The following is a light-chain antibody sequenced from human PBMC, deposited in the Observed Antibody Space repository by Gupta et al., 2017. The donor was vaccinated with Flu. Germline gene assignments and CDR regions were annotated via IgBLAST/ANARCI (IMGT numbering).Light chain of an antibody. Sequence: QSVLTQPPSASGTPGQRVTISCSGSSSNIGRNTVNWYQHLPGTAPKLLIYRDNQRPSGVPDRFSGSKAGTSASLAISGLQSDDEADYYCAAWDDSLNGVVFGGGTKLTVL. V-gene: IGLV1-44*01. CDR2: RDN. CDR1: SSNIGRNT. J-gene: IGLJ3*02. CDR3: AAWDDSLNGVV.